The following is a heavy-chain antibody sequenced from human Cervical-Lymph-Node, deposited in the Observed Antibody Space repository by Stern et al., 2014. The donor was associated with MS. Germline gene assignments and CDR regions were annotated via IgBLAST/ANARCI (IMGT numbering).Heavy chain of an antibody. D-gene: IGHD6-19*01. CDR3: ATPYSSGWSPDH. CDR1: GYPFTDFY. CDR2: INPNSRDT. Sequence: VQLVQSGAEVKKPGASVKVSCKTSGYPFTDFYIHWVRQAPGQGLEWMGRINPNSRDTKFAQRFQGRVTMTRDTSISTAYMELSRLRSDDTAVYYCATPYSSGWSPDHWGQGTLVTVSS. V-gene: IGHV1-2*06. J-gene: IGHJ5*02.